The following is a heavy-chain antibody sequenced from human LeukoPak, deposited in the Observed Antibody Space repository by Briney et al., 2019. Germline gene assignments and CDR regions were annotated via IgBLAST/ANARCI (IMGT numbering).Heavy chain of an antibody. J-gene: IGHJ4*02. V-gene: IGHV3-30*02. Sequence: GGSLRLSCAASGFTFSSYAMSWVRQAPGKGLEWVAFIQSDGSNKYYADSVKGRFTISRDNSKNTLYLQVNSLRAEDTTVYYCANLDIRVAGHDYWGQGTLVTVSS. CDR1: GFTFSSYA. CDR2: IQSDGSNK. CDR3: ANLDIRVAGHDY. D-gene: IGHD6-19*01.